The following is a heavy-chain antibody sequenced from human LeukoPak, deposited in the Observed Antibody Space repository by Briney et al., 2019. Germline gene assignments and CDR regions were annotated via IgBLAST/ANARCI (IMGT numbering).Heavy chain of an antibody. CDR1: GGSISSYY. J-gene: IGHJ6*02. CDR3: ARGPTTAPSYWYYYGMDV. D-gene: IGHD4-17*01. CDR2: IYYSGST. V-gene: IGHV4-59*06. Sequence: PSETLSLTCTVSGGSISSYYWSWIRQHPGKGLEWIGYIYYSGSTYYNPSLKSRVTISVDTSKNQFSLKLSSVTAADTAVYYCARGPTTAPSYWYYYGMDVWGQGTTVTVSS.